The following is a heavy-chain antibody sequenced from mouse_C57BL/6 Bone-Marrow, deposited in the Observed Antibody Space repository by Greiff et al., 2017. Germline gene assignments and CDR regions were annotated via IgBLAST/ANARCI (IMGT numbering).Heavy chain of an antibody. CDR1: GYTFTNYW. CDR3: AREGYYGSSLFAY. CDR2: IYPGGGYT. Sequence: QVQLQQSGAELVRPGTSVKMSCKASGYTFTNYWIGWAKQRPGHGLEWIGDIYPGGGYTNYNEKFKGKATLTADKSSSTAYMQFSSLTSEDSAIYYGAREGYYGSSLFAYWGQGTLVTVSA. J-gene: IGHJ3*01. D-gene: IGHD1-1*01. V-gene: IGHV1-63*01.